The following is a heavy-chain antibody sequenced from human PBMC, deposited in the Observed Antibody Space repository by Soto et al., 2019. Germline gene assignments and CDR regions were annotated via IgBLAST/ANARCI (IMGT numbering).Heavy chain of an antibody. J-gene: IGHJ4*02. D-gene: IGHD1-26*01. CDR3: AIGGLGDDGGKGWNY. CDR1: GFTFSSYA. CDR2: ISYDGSNE. V-gene: IGHV3-30-3*01. Sequence: QVQLVESGGGVVQPGRSLRLSCAASGFTFSSYAMHWVRQAPGKGLEWVAVISYDGSNEYYADSVMGRFTISRDTSHNQMILQRNDRRAENRAVYYSAIGGLGDDGGKGWNYWGQVPLVTASS.